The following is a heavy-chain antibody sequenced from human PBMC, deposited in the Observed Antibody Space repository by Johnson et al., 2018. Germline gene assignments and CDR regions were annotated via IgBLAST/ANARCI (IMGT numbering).Heavy chain of an antibody. CDR2: FYSGEST. Sequence: VQLVQSGGGLVQPGRSLRLSCAASRFTVRSNSMNWVRQAPGRGLEWVSVFYSGESTFYEDSVKGRFTISRDQSKNTLYLHTNSLRDEDTAVYYCAKDRGPVRGAVDIWGQGTMVTVSS. V-gene: IGHV3-53*01. CDR3: AKDRGPVRGAVDI. D-gene: IGHD3-10*01. J-gene: IGHJ3*02. CDR1: RFTVRSNS.